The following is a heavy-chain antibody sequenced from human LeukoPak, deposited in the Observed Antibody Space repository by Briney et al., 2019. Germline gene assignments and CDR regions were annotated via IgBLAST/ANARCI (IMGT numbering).Heavy chain of an antibody. CDR1: GYTFTSCG. V-gene: IGHV1-18*01. D-gene: IGHD2-2*01. Sequence: ASVKVSCKASGYTFTSCGISWVRQAPGQGLEWMGWISAYNGNTNYAQKLQGRVTMTTDTSTSTAYMELRSLRSDDTAVYYCARESEGYCSSTSCYLFFDYWGQGTLVTVSS. J-gene: IGHJ4*02. CDR2: ISAYNGNT. CDR3: ARESEGYCSSTSCYLFFDY.